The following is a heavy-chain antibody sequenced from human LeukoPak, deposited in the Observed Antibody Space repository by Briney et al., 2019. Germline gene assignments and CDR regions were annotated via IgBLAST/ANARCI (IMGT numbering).Heavy chain of an antibody. CDR2: INPSGGST. CDR3: ARAVAGTEGGGY. CDR1: GYTFTSYY. Sequence: ASVKVSCKASGYTFTSYYMHWVRQAPGQGLEWMGIINPSGGSTSYAQKFQGRVTMTRDTSTSTVYMELSSLRSEDTAVYNCARAVAGTEGGGYWGQGTLVTVSS. D-gene: IGHD6-19*01. V-gene: IGHV1-46*01. J-gene: IGHJ4*02.